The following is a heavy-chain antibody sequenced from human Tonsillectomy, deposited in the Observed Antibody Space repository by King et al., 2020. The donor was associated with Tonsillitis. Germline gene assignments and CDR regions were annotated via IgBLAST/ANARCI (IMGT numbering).Heavy chain of an antibody. D-gene: IGHD3-22*01. CDR1: GFTFSTYD. J-gene: IGHJ4*02. V-gene: IGHV3-30*18. CDR3: AKDLYYYDSSDYLDY. CDR2: ISYDGSNK. Sequence: VQLVESGGGVVQPGRSLRLSCAASGFTFSTYDMHWVRQAPGKGLEWVAVISYDGSNKFYADSVKGRFTISRDNSKNTLYLQMNSLRAEDTAVYYCAKDLYYYDSSDYLDYWGQGTLVTVSS.